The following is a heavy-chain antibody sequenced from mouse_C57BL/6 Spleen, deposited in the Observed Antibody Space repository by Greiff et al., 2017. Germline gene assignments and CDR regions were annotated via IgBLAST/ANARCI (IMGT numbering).Heavy chain of an antibody. CDR1: GFTFSSYG. Sequence: DVMLVESGGDLVKPGGSLKLSCAASGFTFSSYGMSWVRQTPDKRLEWVATISSGGSYTYYPDSVKGRCTISRDNAKNTLYLQMSSLKSEDTAMYYCARQGGNYFDYWGQGTTLTVSS. D-gene: IGHD2-14*01. CDR2: ISSGGSYT. J-gene: IGHJ2*01. V-gene: IGHV5-6*02. CDR3: ARQGGNYFDY.